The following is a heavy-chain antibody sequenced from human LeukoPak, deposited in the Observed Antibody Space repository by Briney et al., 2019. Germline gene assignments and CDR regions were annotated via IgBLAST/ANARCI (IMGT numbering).Heavy chain of an antibody. D-gene: IGHD1-7*01. Sequence: PGGCLRLSCAASGFTFSSYWMSWVRQAPGKGLEWVANIRQDGSEKYYVDSVKGRFTISRDNAKNSLYLQMNSLRAEDTAVYYCARESLLKLELGLGPPASLDYWGQGTLVTVSS. CDR2: IRQDGSEK. CDR3: ARESLLKLELGLGPPASLDY. V-gene: IGHV3-7*01. J-gene: IGHJ4*02. CDR1: GFTFSSYW.